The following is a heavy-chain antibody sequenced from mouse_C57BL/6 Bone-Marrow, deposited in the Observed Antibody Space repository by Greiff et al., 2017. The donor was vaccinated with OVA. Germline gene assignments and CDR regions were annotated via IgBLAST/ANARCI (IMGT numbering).Heavy chain of an antibody. Sequence: VQLQQSGAELVRPGTSVKVSCKASGYAFTNYLIEWVKQRPGQGLEWIGVINPGSGGTNYNEKFKGKATLTADKSSSTAYMQLSSLTSEDSAVYFCARFVIYYEYRFDDWGQGTTLTVSA. D-gene: IGHD2-4*01. CDR1: GYAFTNYL. CDR2: INPGSGGT. CDR3: ARFVIYYEYRFDD. V-gene: IGHV1-54*01. J-gene: IGHJ2*01.